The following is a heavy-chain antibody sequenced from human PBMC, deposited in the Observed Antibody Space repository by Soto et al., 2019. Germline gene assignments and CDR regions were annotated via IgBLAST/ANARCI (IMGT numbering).Heavy chain of an antibody. CDR2: IWYDGSKK. CDR1: GFIFSSFG. CDR3: ARDGPTRYYNYHMDV. Sequence: GGSLRLSCAVSGFIFSSFGMHWVRQAPGKGLEWVAVIWYDGSKKYYADAVRGRFTISRDNSKNTLYLEMNSLRVEDTAVYYCARDGPTRYYNYHMDVWGKGTTVTVSS. J-gene: IGHJ6*03. V-gene: IGHV3-33*01.